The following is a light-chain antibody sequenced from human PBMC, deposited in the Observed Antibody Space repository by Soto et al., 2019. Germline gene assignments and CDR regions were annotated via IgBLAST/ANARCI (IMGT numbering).Light chain of an antibody. Sequence: DIQMTQSPSTLSASVGDRVTITCRASQSISSWLAWYQQKPGKAPKLLIYDASSLESGVPSRFSGSGSGTEFTLTISSLVPDVFATYYCQQYNSYSLATFGPGTKVDIK. CDR3: QQYNSYSLAT. CDR1: QSISSW. J-gene: IGKJ3*01. V-gene: IGKV1-5*01. CDR2: DAS.